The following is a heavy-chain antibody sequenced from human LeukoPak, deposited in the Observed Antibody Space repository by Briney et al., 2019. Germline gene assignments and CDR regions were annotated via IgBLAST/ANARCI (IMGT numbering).Heavy chain of an antibody. CDR1: VYTFTRYG. V-gene: IGHV1-18*01. CDR3: ARGGYQRRPSDY. Sequence: GASVNVSCKAAVYTFTRYGISWVREAPAQGLECMGCISAYNDNTNYAQKLQSRVTMTTDTSTSTAYMELSSLRSDDTAVYYCARGGYQRRPSDYWGQGTLVTVSS. D-gene: IGHD2-2*01. CDR2: ISAYNDNT. J-gene: IGHJ4*02.